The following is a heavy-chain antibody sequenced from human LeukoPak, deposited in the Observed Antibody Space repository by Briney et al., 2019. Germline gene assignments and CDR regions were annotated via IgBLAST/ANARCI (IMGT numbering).Heavy chain of an antibody. CDR1: GYTFISYD. J-gene: IGHJ6*02. Sequence: VASVKVSCKASGYTFISYDINWVRQGTGQGLEWMGWMNPNSGSIQSAQKFLDRVTMTRDTSINTAYMELSSLRFEDTAVHYCARGMGYYYGMDVWGQGTTVTVSS. CDR3: ARGMGYYYGMDV. D-gene: IGHD3-16*01. CDR2: MNPNSGSI. V-gene: IGHV1-8*01.